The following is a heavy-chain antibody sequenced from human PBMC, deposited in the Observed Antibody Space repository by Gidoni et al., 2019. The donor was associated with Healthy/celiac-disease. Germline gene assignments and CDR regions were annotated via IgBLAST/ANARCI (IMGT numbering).Heavy chain of an antibody. J-gene: IGHJ4*02. D-gene: IGHD5-12*01. CDR1: GGSFSGYY. CDR3: ARRRNLRWLQLGNYFDY. CDR2: INHSGST. Sequence: QVQLQQWGAGLLKPSETLSLTCAVSGGSFSGYYWSWIRQHPGKGLEWIGEINHSGSTHYNPSLKSRVTISVDTSKNQFSLKLSSVTAADTAVYYCARRRNLRWLQLGNYFDYWGQGTLVTVSS. V-gene: IGHV4-34*01.